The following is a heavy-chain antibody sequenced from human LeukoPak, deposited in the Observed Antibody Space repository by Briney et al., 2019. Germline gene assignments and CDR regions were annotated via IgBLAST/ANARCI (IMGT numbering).Heavy chain of an antibody. CDR2: IIPIFGTA. Sequence: ASVKVSCKASGGTFSSYAISWVRQAPGQGLEWMGGIIPIFGTANYAQKFQGRVTITADESTSTAYMELSSLRSEDTAVYYCARDSTPEWELLNTFDIWGQGTMVTVSS. D-gene: IGHD1-26*01. J-gene: IGHJ3*02. CDR1: GGTFSSYA. V-gene: IGHV1-69*13. CDR3: ARDSTPEWELLNTFDI.